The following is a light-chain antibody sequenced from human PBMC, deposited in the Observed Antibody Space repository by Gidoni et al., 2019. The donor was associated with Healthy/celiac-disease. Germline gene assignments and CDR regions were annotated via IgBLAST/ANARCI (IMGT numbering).Light chain of an antibody. CDR2: LGS. Sequence: DIVMTQSPLSLPVTPGEPASISCRSSQSLLHSNGYNYLDWYLQKPGQSPQLLIYLGSNRASGVPDRFSGSGSGTDFTLKISRVEAEDVGVYYCMQTLQTPITLXXXTRLEIK. CDR3: MQTLQTPIT. CDR1: QSLLHSNGYNY. V-gene: IGKV2-28*01. J-gene: IGKJ5*01.